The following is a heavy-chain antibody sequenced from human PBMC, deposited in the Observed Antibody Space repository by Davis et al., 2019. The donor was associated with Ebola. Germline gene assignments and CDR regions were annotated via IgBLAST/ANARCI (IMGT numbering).Heavy chain of an antibody. Sequence: GESLKISCETSGFIFRNYVMSWVRRAPGKGLEWVSVIYRGGPTHYADSVKGRFTFSRDNPKNTVYLQMNSLRAEDTAVYYCARDPGGGFHDRFDLWGQGTLVTVSS. CDR2: IYRGGPT. CDR1: GFIFRNYV. CDR3: ARDPGGGFHDRFDL. J-gene: IGHJ5*02. V-gene: IGHV3-53*01. D-gene: IGHD3-16*01.